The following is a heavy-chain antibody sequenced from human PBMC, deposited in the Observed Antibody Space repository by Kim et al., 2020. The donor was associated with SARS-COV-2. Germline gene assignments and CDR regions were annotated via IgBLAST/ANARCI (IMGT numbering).Heavy chain of an antibody. J-gene: IGHJ3*01. V-gene: IGHV1-2*06. CDR1: GYSFSDYY. D-gene: IGHD4-17*01. Sequence: ASVKVSCKASGYSFSDYYIHWLRQAPGQGLEWMGRIDPINGDTNSAAKFQGRVTMTGDTYMSTAYLELSGLTSDDTALYFCARDREPARGTFGDFHVLGQ. CDR3: ARDREPARGTFGDFHV. CDR2: IDPINGDT.